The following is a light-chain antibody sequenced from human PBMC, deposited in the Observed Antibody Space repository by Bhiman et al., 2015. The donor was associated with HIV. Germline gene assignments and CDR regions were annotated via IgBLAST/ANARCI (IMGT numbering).Light chain of an antibody. V-gene: IGLV1-51*02. CDR1: SSNIGNNF. J-gene: IGLJ3*02. Sequence: QSVLTQPPSVSAAPGQKVIISCSGGSSNIGNNFVSWYHQLPGTAPKLLIYENTKRPSKIPARFSGSKSGTSASLAITGLQAEDEAAYYCQSYDSSLSGSVFGGGTKLTVV. CDR2: ENT. CDR3: QSYDSSLSGSV.